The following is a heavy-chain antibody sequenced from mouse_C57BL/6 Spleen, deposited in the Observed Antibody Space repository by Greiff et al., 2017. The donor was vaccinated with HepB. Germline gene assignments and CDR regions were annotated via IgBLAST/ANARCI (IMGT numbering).Heavy chain of an antibody. J-gene: IGHJ1*03. CDR1: GYTFTDYN. Sequence: VQLQQSGPELVKPGASVKMSCKASGYTFTDYNMHWVKQSHGKSLEWIGYINPNNGGTSYNQKFKGKATLTVNKSSSTAYMELRSLTSEDSAVYYWARENYGSSYSWYFDVWGTGTTVTVSS. CDR3: ARENYGSSYSWYFDV. D-gene: IGHD1-1*01. CDR2: INPNNGGT. V-gene: IGHV1-22*01.